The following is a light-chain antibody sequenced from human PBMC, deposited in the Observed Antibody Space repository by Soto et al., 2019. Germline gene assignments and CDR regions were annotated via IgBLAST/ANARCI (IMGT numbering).Light chain of an antibody. V-gene: IGKV3-20*01. Sequence: EIVLTQSPGTLSLSPGERATLSCRASQSVSSSYLAWYQQRPGQAPRLLIYGASIRATGTPDRFSGSGSGTDFTLTISRLEPEDFAVYYCQLYGSSPLLTFGGGTKVEIK. CDR2: GAS. CDR1: QSVSSSY. J-gene: IGKJ4*01. CDR3: QLYGSSPLLT.